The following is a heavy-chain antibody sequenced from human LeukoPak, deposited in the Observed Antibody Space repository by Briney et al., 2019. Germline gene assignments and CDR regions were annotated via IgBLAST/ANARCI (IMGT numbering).Heavy chain of an antibody. Sequence: SETLSLTCAVTGGSVSNGNWWTWVRQPPGKGLEWIGEILHSGSTHYSPSLKSRVTISVDKSKNQFSLKLSSVTAADTAEYYCATYGDFPYCFHYWGQGTLVTVSS. D-gene: IGHD2-21*02. CDR3: ATYGDFPYCFHY. J-gene: IGHJ4*02. CDR1: GGSVSNGNW. CDR2: ILHSGST. V-gene: IGHV4-4*02.